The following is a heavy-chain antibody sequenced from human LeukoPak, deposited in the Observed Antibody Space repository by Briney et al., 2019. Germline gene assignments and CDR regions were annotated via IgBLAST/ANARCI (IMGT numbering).Heavy chain of an antibody. CDR3: ATDPGYCSGGSCPFDP. V-gene: IGHV1-24*01. CDR2: FDPEDGET. Sequence: ASVTVSCKVSGYTLTELSMHWVRQAPGKGLEWMGGFDPEDGETIYAQKFQGRVTMTEDTSTDTAYMELSSLRSEDTAVYYCATDPGYCSGGSCPFDPWGQGTLVTVSS. J-gene: IGHJ5*02. D-gene: IGHD2-15*01. CDR1: GYTLTELS.